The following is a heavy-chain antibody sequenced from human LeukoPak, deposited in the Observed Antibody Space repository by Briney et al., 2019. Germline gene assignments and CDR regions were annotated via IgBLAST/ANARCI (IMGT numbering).Heavy chain of an antibody. CDR2: SSTSGRTI. V-gene: IGHV3-11*01. D-gene: IGHD2-2*01. Sequence: GGSLRLSCAASGFTLSDYDMSWIRQVPGKGLEWVSYSSTSGRTIYYADSVKGRFTISRDNAKNSLYPQMNSLRAEDTAVYYCAGDPAFDYWGQGTLVTVSS. CDR1: GFTLSDYD. CDR3: AGDPAFDY. J-gene: IGHJ4*02.